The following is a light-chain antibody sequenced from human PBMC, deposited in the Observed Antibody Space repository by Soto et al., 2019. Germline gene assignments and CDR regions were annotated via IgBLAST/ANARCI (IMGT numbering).Light chain of an antibody. V-gene: IGKV1-39*01. J-gene: IGKJ1*01. Sequence: DIQMTQSPSSLSAFVGDRVTITRRASQSISTYLNWYQQKLGKAPSLLIYSASRLQSEVPSRFSGSGSGTDFTLTISSLQPEDFATYYCQQTYSVPQTFGQGTKVEI. CDR2: SAS. CDR1: QSISTY. CDR3: QQTYSVPQT.